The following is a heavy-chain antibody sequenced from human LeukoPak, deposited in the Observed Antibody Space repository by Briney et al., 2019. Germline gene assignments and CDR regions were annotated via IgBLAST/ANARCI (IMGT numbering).Heavy chain of an antibody. Sequence: ASVKVSCKASGYTFTSYDINWVRQATGQGLEWMGWMNPNSGNTGYAQKFQGRVTITRNTSISTAYMELSSLRAEDTAVYYCAKSLEPAAAGKEFDYWGQGTLVTVSS. D-gene: IGHD6-13*01. J-gene: IGHJ4*02. CDR1: GYTFTSYD. CDR3: AKSLEPAAAGKEFDY. V-gene: IGHV1-8*03. CDR2: MNPNSGNT.